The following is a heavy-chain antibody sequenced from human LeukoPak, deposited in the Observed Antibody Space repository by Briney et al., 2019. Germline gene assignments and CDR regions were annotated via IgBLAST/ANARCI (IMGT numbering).Heavy chain of an antibody. CDR3: ARPVERNRITISYDI. D-gene: IGHD3-9*01. CDR1: GGSISSSSYY. CDR2: IYDSGST. V-gene: IGHV4-39*01. J-gene: IGHJ3*02. Sequence: PSETLSLTCRVSGGSISSSSYYWGWIRQPPGKGLEWIGSIYDSGSTYYNPSLKSRVSISVDTSKNQFSLKLSPVTAADTAVYYCARPVERNRITISYDIWGQGTMVTVSS.